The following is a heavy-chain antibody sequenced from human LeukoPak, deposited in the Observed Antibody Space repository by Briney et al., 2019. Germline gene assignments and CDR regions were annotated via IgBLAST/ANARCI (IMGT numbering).Heavy chain of an antibody. V-gene: IGHV1-2*06. CDR1: GYTFTGYY. J-gene: IGHJ1*01. D-gene: IGHD4-23*01. Sequence: GASVNVSCKASGYTFTGYYMHWVRQAPGQGLEWMGRINPNSGGTNYAQKFQGRVTMTRDTSISTAYMELSRLRSDDTAVYYCARGRLTMVVGEYFQHWGQGTLVTVSS. CDR2: INPNSGGT. CDR3: ARGRLTMVVGEYFQH.